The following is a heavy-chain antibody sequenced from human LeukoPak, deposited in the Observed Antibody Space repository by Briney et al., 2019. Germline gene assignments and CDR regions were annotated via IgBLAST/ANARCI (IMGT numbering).Heavy chain of an antibody. D-gene: IGHD2-15*01. Sequence: SETLSLTCTVSYGSISSTSYYWGWIRQPPGKGLEWIGSLYYSGSTSYNPSLKSRVTISVDTSKNQFSLKLSSVTAADTAVYYCARARDCSGGSCYSRYFDYWGQGTLVTVSS. V-gene: IGHV4-39*07. CDR1: YGSISSTSYY. CDR2: LYYSGST. J-gene: IGHJ4*02. CDR3: ARARDCSGGSCYSRYFDY.